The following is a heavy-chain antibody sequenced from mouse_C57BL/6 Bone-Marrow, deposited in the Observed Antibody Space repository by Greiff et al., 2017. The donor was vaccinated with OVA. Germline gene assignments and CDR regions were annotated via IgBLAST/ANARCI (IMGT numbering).Heavy chain of an antibody. CDR2: IHPNSGST. V-gene: IGHV1-64*01. CDR1: GYTFTSYW. D-gene: IGHD1-1*01. Sequence: VQLQQPGAELVKPGASVKLSCKASGYTFTSYWMHWVKQRPGQGLEWIGMIHPNSGSTNYNEKFKSKATLTVDKSSSTAYMQLSSLTSEDSAVYYCARSVTTVVGDYFDYWGQGTTLTVSS. CDR3: ARSVTTVVGDYFDY. J-gene: IGHJ2*01.